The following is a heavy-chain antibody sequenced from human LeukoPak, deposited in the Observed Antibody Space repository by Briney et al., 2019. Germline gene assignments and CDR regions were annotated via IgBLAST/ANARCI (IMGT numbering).Heavy chain of an antibody. V-gene: IGHV1-2*02. CDR2: INPNSGGT. Sequence: ASVKVSCKASGYTFTGYYMHWVRQAPGQGLEWMGWINPNSGGTNYAQKFQGRVTMTRDTSISTAYMELSRLRSDETAVYYCARDFSSGWYVSVDYWGQGTLVTVSS. CDR3: ARDFSSGWYVSVDY. D-gene: IGHD6-19*01. CDR1: GYTFTGYY. J-gene: IGHJ4*02.